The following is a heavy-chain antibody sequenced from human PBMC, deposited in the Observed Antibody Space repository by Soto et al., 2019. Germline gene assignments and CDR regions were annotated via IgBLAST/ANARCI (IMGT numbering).Heavy chain of an antibody. J-gene: IGHJ6*02. CDR1: GFTFSSYG. V-gene: IGHV3-30*18. CDR2: ISYDGSNK. D-gene: IGHD6-6*01. CDR3: AKSRLTAALKLYGMDV. Sequence: GGSLRLSCAASGFTFSSYGMHWVRQAPGKGLEWVAVISYDGSNKYYADSVKGRFTISRDNSKNTLYLQMNSLRAEDTAVYYCAKSRLTAALKLYGMDVWGQGTTVTVSS.